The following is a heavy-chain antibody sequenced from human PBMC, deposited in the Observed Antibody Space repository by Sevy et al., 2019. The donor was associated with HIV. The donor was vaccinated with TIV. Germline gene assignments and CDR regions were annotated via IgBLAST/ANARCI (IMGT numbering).Heavy chain of an antibody. J-gene: IGHJ3*02. CDR3: ARLRCSSTSCPDAFDI. CDR2: VSARNGDT. Sequence: GESLKISCTASGYTFSNYLISWVRQAPGQGLEWMGWVSARNGDTKYAQRIQGRVTMTADTSTTTAYMELRSLRSDDTAVYYCARLRCSSTSCPDAFDIWGQGTMVTVSS. D-gene: IGHD2-2*01. CDR1: GYTFSNYL. V-gene: IGHV1-18*01.